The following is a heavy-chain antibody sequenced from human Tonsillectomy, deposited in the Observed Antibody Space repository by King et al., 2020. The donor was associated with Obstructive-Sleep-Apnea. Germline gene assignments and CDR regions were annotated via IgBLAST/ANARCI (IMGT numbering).Heavy chain of an antibody. V-gene: IGHV3-9*01. CDR1: GFTFDDYA. Sequence: VQLVESGGGLVQPGRSLRLSCAASGFTFDDYAMHWVRQAPGKGLEWVSGISWNSGSIGYADSGKGRFTISRDNAKNSLYLQMNSLRAEDTALYYCAKALGSWHLFDYWGQGTLVTVSS. CDR3: AKALGSWHLFDY. CDR2: ISWNSGSI. D-gene: IGHD6-13*01. J-gene: IGHJ4*02.